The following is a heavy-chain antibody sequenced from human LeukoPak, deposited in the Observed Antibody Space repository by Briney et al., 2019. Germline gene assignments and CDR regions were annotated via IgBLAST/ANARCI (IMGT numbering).Heavy chain of an antibody. D-gene: IGHD2-15*01. V-gene: IGHV1-69*13. CDR3: ARADCSGGSCYSSWFDP. CDR2: IIPIFGTA. CDR1: GGTFSSYA. J-gene: IGHJ5*02. Sequence: SVKVSCKASGGTFSSYAISWVRQAPGQGLEWMGGIIPIFGTANYAQKFQGRVTITADEPTSTAYMELSSLRSEDTAVYYCARADCSGGSCYSSWFDPWGQGTLVTVSS.